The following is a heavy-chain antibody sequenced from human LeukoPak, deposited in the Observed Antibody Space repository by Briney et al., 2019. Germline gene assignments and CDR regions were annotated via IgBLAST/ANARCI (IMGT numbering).Heavy chain of an antibody. CDR3: ARLLAGGDFDY. J-gene: IGHJ4*02. Sequence: GESLNISCQCSRYRRTLYWIGGVRHIPGKGREWMGIIYPGDSDTRYSPSFQGQVTISADKPISTAYLQWSSLKASDTAMYYCARLLAGGDFDYWGQGTLVTVSS. D-gene: IGHD2-8*02. CDR2: IYPGDSDT. V-gene: IGHV5-51*01. CDR1: RYRRTLYW.